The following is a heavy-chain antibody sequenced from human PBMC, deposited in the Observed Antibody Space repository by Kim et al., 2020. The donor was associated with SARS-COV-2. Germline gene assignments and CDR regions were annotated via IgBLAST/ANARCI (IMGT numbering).Heavy chain of an antibody. Sequence: SNPSLKSRVTISVDTSKNQFSLKLSSVTAADTAVYYCATRSSGLLGAFDIWGQGTMVTVSS. D-gene: IGHD7-27*01. J-gene: IGHJ3*02. CDR3: ATRSSGLLGAFDI. V-gene: IGHV4-59*01.